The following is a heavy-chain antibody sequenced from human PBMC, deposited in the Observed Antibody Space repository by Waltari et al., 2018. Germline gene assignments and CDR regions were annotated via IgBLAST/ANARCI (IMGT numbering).Heavy chain of an antibody. V-gene: IGHV3-23*01. CDR2: ISGSGGST. J-gene: IGHJ6*02. Sequence: EVQLLESGGGLVQPGGSLRLSCAASRFTFSSYAMTWVRQAQGKGLAWVSAISGSGGSTYYEDSVEVRFTISRDNSKNTLYLQMNSLRAEDTAVYYCAKPYCSSTSCYREGSYYSGMDVWGQGTTVTVSS. CDR1: RFTFSSYA. CDR3: AKPYCSSTSCYREGSYYSGMDV. D-gene: IGHD2-2*01.